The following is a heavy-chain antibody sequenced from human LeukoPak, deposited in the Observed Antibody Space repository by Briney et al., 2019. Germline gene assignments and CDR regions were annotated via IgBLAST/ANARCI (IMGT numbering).Heavy chain of an antibody. CDR1: GGSFSTYY. CDR2: IYYTGTT. D-gene: IGHD6-13*01. J-gene: IGHJ4*02. Sequence: PSETLSLTCTVSGGSFSTYYWSWIRQPPGKGLEWIGYIYYTGTTNYNPSLKSRVTISVDTSKNQFSLNLSSMTAADTAVYYCARAGANGIEAAGSLRYWGQGTLVTVSS. V-gene: IGHV4-59*01. CDR3: ARAGANGIEAAGSLRY.